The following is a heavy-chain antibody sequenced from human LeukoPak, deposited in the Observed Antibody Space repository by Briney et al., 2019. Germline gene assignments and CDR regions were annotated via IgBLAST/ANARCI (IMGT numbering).Heavy chain of an antibody. V-gene: IGHV3-48*04. CDR3: ARASYYGSGTLDY. J-gene: IGHJ4*02. CDR1: GFTFSSYS. CDR2: ISSSSSTI. D-gene: IGHD3-10*01. Sequence: GGSLRLSYAASGFTFSSYSMNWVRQAPGKGLEWVSYISSSSSTIYYADSVKGRFTISRDYAKNSLYLQMNSLRAEDTAVYYCARASYYGSGTLDYWGQGTLVTVSS.